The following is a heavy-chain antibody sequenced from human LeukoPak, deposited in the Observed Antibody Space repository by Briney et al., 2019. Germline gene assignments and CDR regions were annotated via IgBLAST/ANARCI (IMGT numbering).Heavy chain of an antibody. D-gene: IGHD6-19*01. Sequence: PGGSLRLSCAASGFAFSSYAMNWVRQAPGKGLQWVSAISGSGGSTHYADSVKGRFTISRDNSKNTLYLQMNSLRAEDTAVYYCAKDHSSGWPDCFDYWGQGALVTVSS. J-gene: IGHJ4*02. V-gene: IGHV3-23*01. CDR2: ISGSGGST. CDR3: AKDHSSGWPDCFDY. CDR1: GFAFSSYA.